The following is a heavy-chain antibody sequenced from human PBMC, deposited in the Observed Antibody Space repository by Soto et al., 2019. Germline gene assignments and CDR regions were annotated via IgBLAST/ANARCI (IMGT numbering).Heavy chain of an antibody. D-gene: IGHD2-2*01. CDR1: GFTFSDYY. V-gene: IGHV3-11*01. Sequence: QVQLVESGGGLVKPGGSLRLSCAASGFTFSDYYMSWIRQAPGKGLEWVSYISSSGSTIYYADSVKGRFTISRDNAKNSLYLQMNSLRAEDTAVYYCARDESGRYCSSTSCYQPDHDYYYYYMDVGGRGTTVTVCS. J-gene: IGHJ6*03. CDR3: ARDESGRYCSSTSCYQPDHDYYYYYMDV. CDR2: ISSSGSTI.